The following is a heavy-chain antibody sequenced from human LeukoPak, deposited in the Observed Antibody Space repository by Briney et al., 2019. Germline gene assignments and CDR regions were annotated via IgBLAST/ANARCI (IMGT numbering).Heavy chain of an antibody. Sequence: GGSLRLSCAASGFTFSSYSMNWVRQAPGKGLEWVSSISSSSSYIYYADSVKGRFTISRDNAKNSLYLQMNSLRAEDTAVYYCARLGGLAAAGAFDYWGQGTLATVSS. J-gene: IGHJ4*02. CDR2: ISSSSSYI. CDR1: GFTFSSYS. V-gene: IGHV3-21*01. CDR3: ARLGGLAAAGAFDY. D-gene: IGHD6-13*01.